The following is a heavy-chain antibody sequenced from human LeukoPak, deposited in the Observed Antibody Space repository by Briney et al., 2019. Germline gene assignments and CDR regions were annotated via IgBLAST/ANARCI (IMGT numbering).Heavy chain of an antibody. CDR3: ARDQGSMIVVRMTNWFFDL. V-gene: IGHV3-7*01. Sequence: GGSLRLSCAASGFTFSNYWMSWVRQAPGKGLEWLANINQGGSEIYYVDSVKGRFTISRDNGKNSLYLQINSLRADDTAVYYCARDQGSMIVVRMTNWFFDLWGRGTLVTVSS. D-gene: IGHD3-22*01. J-gene: IGHJ2*01. CDR1: GFTFSNYW. CDR2: INQGGSEI.